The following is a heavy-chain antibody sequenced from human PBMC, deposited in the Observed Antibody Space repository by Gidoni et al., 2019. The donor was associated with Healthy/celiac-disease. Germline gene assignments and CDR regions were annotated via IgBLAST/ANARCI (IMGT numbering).Heavy chain of an antibody. Sequence: EVQLVESGGGLVKPGGSLRLSCAASGFPFSSYSMNWVRQAPGKGLEWVSSISSSSSYIYYADSVKGRFTISRDNAKNSLYLQMNSLRAEDTAVYYCARAAYDFWSGYLWSDYWGQGTLVTVSS. CDR3: ARAAYDFWSGYLWSDY. V-gene: IGHV3-21*01. D-gene: IGHD3-3*01. J-gene: IGHJ4*02. CDR1: GFPFSSYS. CDR2: ISSSSSYI.